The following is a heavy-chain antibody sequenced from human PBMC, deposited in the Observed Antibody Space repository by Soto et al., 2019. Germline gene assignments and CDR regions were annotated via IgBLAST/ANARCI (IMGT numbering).Heavy chain of an antibody. CDR2: IWYDATYK. V-gene: IGHV3-33*06. J-gene: IGHJ4*02. CDR1: GFTFSRNG. D-gene: IGHD3-10*01. Sequence: QVQLVESGGGGVQPGGSLRLSCTASGFTFSRNGMHWVRQAPGKGLEWVADIWYDATYKYYGDSVKGRFTVSRDNSKNTLYLQMDSLRVEDTAVYYCAKAVNPGVDHVDSWGEGTVVTVSS. CDR3: AKAVNPGVDHVDS.